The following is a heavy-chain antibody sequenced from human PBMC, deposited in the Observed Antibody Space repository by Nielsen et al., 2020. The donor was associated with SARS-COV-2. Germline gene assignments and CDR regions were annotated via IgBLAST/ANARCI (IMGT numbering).Heavy chain of an antibody. CDR2: IRSKANIYAT. Sequence: GESLKISCAASGFTFSGSSMHWVRQASGKGLEWIGRIRSKANIYATAYAASVKGRFTISRDDSKNTVYLQMNSLRAEDTAVYYCARESVTGTDAFDIWGQGTVVTVSS. J-gene: IGHJ3*02. CDR3: ARESVTGTDAFDI. D-gene: IGHD6-19*01. CDR1: GFTFSGSS. V-gene: IGHV3-73*01.